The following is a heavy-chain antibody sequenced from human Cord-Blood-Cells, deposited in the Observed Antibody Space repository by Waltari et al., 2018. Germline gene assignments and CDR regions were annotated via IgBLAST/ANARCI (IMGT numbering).Heavy chain of an antibody. CDR1: GGSISSSSYY. J-gene: IGHJ4*02. CDR2: IYDSGST. Sequence: QLQLQESGPGLVKPSETLSLTCTVSGGSISSSSYYWGWIRQPPGKGLEWIGSIYDSGSTYYNPALKSRVTISVDTSKNQFSLKLSSVTAADTAVYYCARHLQLTGDFDYWGQGTLVTVSS. V-gene: IGHV4-39*01. CDR3: ARHLQLTGDFDY. D-gene: IGHD7-27*01.